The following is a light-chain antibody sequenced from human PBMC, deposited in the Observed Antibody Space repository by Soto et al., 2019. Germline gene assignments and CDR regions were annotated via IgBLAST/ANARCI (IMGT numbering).Light chain of an antibody. CDR2: KAS. Sequence: DLQMTQSPSTLSASVGDRVTITCRASQGIGDWLAWFQQKPGKAPKPLIYKASNLESGVPSTFSGSASGKEFTLTISGLQPDDFAIYYCQHYYDYSWTFGQGTKMEIK. CDR1: QGIGDW. CDR3: QHYYDYSWT. V-gene: IGKV1-5*03. J-gene: IGKJ1*01.